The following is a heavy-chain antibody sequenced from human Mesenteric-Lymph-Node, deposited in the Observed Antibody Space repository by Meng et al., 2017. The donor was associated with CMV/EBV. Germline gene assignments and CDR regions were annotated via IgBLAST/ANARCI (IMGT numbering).Heavy chain of an antibody. D-gene: IGHD2-2*01. Sequence: GGSLRLSCAASGFSFSSYSMNWVRQAPGKGLEWVASISTRSTYIYHADSLKGRFTISRDDAKNSLYLQMNSLRAEDTGVYYCARDRDADYYYYGMDVWGQGTTVTVSS. CDR1: GFSFSSYS. J-gene: IGHJ6*02. CDR2: ISTRSTYI. CDR3: ARDRDADYYYYGMDV. V-gene: IGHV3-21*01.